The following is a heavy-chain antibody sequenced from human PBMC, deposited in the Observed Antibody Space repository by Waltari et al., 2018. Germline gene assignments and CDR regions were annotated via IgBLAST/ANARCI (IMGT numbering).Heavy chain of an antibody. V-gene: IGHV1-2*02. CDR2: INPNRGVT. Sequence: QVQLVQSGAEVKKPGASVKVSCKASGYSVTDFYIHWLRQTPGQGLEWMGWINPNRGVTKYAQKFQGRVTMAWDTSISAAYMELSRLTSDDAAVYYCARDVYGTEADLDYWAQGTLVTVSS. J-gene: IGHJ4*02. D-gene: IGHD1-1*01. CDR1: GYSVTDFY. CDR3: ARDVYGTEADLDY.